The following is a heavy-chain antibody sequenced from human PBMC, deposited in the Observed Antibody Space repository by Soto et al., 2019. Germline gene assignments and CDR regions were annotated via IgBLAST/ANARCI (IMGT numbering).Heavy chain of an antibody. CDR1: GGTFSSYA. D-gene: IGHD3-10*01. CDR3: YMVRGVITPVDY. J-gene: IGHJ4*02. Sequence: GASVKGSGKASGGTFSSYAISWVRQAPGQGLEWMGGIIPIFGTANYAQKFQGRVTITADESTSTAYMELSSLRSEDTAVYYCYMVRGVITPVDYWGQGTLVTVSS. CDR2: IIPIFGTA. V-gene: IGHV1-69*13.